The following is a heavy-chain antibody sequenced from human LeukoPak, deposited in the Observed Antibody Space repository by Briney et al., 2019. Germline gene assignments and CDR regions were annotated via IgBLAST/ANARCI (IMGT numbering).Heavy chain of an antibody. D-gene: IGHD6-19*01. CDR3: ARLRYSTGPVDY. CDR1: GASISIYY. V-gene: IGHV4-59*08. J-gene: IGHJ4*02. CDR2: IYYSGSP. Sequence: SETLSLTCTVSGASISIYYWTWIRQPPGKGLESLGYIYYSGSPSYNPSLKSRVTLSVDTSKNQFSLKVNSVTAADTAVYYCARLRYSTGPVDYWGQGTLVTVSS.